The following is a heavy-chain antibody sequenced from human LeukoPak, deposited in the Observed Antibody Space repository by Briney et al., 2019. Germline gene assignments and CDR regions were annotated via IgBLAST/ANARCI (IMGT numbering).Heavy chain of an antibody. CDR1: GYSISSGYY. J-gene: IGHJ5*02. V-gene: IGHV4-38-2*02. D-gene: IGHD3-10*01. CDR2: IYHSGST. CDR3: ARRGPYMVRGVIVKGFDP. Sequence: KTSETLSLTCTVSGYSISSGYYWGWIRQPPGKGLEWIGSIYHSGSTYYNPSLKSRATISVDTSKNQFSLKLSSVTAADTAVYYCARRGPYMVRGVIVKGFDPWGQGTLVTVSS.